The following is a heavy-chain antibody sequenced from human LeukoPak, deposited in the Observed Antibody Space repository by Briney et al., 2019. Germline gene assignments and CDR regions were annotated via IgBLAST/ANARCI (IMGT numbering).Heavy chain of an antibody. V-gene: IGHV3-21*01. CDR1: GFTFSTYS. CDR2: ISSTGAYI. Sequence: GGSLRLSCAASGFTFSTYSMNWVRQTPGKGLEWVSSISSTGAYIYYADSVKGRFTISRDNAKRSLYLQMNTLRVEDTAVYYCARDFSSWGQGTLVTVPS. J-gene: IGHJ5*02. CDR3: ARDFSS.